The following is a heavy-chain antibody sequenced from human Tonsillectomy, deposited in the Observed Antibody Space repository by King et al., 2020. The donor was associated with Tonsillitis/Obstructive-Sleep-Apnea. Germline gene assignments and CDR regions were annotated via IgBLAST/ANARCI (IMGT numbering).Heavy chain of an antibody. CDR3: ARQGYSSSWGGDAFDI. Sequence: TLKESGPTLVKPTQTLTLTCTFSGFSLSTSGGGVGGCRQPPGKALEWLALIFWVDDKRSTPFLKSRLTITKDTTKNQVVLTMTTMDPVETATYFCARQGYSSSWGGDAFDIWGQGTMVTVSS. CDR2: IFWVDDK. D-gene: IGHD6-13*01. V-gene: IGHV2-5*02. CDR1: GFSLSTSGGG. J-gene: IGHJ3*02.